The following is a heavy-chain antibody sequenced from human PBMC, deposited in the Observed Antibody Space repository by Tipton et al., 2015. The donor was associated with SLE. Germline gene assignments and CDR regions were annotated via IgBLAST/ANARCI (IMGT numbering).Heavy chain of an antibody. CDR3: AKNKWQEFGQWLDY. CDR2: ISDDEKSI. J-gene: IGHJ4*02. V-gene: IGHV3-30*18. CDR1: GFTFSSYG. D-gene: IGHD2-8*01. Sequence: QVQLVQSGGGVVQPGTSLRVSCAASGFTFSSYGMHWVRQGPGKGLEWLGVISDDEKSIYYVDSVKGRFTISRDNSKNTLYLQMNSLRPEDTAVYYCAKNKWQEFGQWLDYWGQGTLVTVSS.